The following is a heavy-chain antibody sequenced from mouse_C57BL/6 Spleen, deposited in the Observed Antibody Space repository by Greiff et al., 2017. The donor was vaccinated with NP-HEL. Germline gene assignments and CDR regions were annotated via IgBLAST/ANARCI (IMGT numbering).Heavy chain of an antibody. J-gene: IGHJ1*03. Sequence: QVQLQQSGAELVKPGASVKMSCKASGYTFTSYWITWVKQRPGQGLEWIGDIYPGSGSTNYNEKFKSKATLTVDTSSSTAYMQLSSLTSEDSAVYYCARSYYGSSQSFDVWGTGTTVTVSS. D-gene: IGHD1-1*01. V-gene: IGHV1-55*01. CDR3: ARSYYGSSQSFDV. CDR1: GYTFTSYW. CDR2: IYPGSGST.